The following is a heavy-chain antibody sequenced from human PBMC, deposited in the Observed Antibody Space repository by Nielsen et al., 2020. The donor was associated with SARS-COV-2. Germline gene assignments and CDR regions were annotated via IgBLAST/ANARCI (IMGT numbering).Heavy chain of an antibody. CDR2: INPRTGD. D-gene: IGHD2-15*01. J-gene: IGHJ3*02. CDR1: GYTFRNYA. Sequence: ASVKVSCKASGYTFRNYALHWVRQAPGHGLEWMGWINPRTGDITADTPASTAYLELRRLTYEDSAVYFCATTLRHADAFDIWGQGTLATVSS. V-gene: IGHV1-3*01. CDR3: ATTLRHADAFDI.